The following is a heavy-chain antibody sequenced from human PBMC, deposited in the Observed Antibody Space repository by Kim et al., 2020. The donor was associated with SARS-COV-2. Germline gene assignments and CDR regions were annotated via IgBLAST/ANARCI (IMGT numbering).Heavy chain of an antibody. V-gene: IGHV3-48*02. CDR2: ISSSSSTI. J-gene: IGHJ6*02. Sequence: GGSLRLSCAASGFTFSSYSMNWVRQAPGKGLEWVSYISSSSSTIYYADSVKGRFTISRDNAKNSLYLQMNSLRDEDTAVYYCARDLMAVPVATINYYYGMDVWGQGTTVTVSS. CDR3: ARDLMAVPVATINYYYGMDV. D-gene: IGHD5-12*01. CDR1: GFTFSSYS.